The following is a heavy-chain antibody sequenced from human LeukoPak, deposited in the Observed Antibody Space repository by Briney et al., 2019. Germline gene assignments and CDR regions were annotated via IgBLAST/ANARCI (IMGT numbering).Heavy chain of an antibody. J-gene: IGHJ3*02. CDR2: IYYSGST. CDR3: ARDGRASDSSGYYDDAFDI. Sequence: SETLSLTCTVSGGSISSGGYYWSWLRQHPGKGLEWIGYIYYSGSTYYNPSLKSRVTITVDTSKNQFSLKLSSVTAAATAVYYCARDGRASDSSGYYDDAFDIWGQGTMVTVSS. CDR1: GGSISSGGYY. D-gene: IGHD3-22*01. V-gene: IGHV4-31*03.